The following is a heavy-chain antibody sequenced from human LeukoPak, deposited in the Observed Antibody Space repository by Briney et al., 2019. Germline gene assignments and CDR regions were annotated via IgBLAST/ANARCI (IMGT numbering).Heavy chain of an antibody. CDR3: ARASGGLPNAVDY. CDR2: IWYDGSNK. V-gene: IGHV3-33*01. J-gene: IGHJ4*02. D-gene: IGHD4-23*01. Sequence: GRSLRLSCAASGFIFSTYGMHWVRQAPGKGLEWVAVIWYDGSNKYYTDSVKGRFTISRDNSKNTLYLQMNSLRAEGTAVYYCARASGGLPNAVDYWGQGTLVTVSS. CDR1: GFIFSTYG.